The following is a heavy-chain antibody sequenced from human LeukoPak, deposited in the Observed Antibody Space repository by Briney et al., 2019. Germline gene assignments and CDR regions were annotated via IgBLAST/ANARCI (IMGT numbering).Heavy chain of an antibody. J-gene: IGHJ4*02. CDR3: AKDRVARGDQLFDY. CDR1: GFTFSNYA. V-gene: IGHV3-23*01. D-gene: IGHD3-10*01. Sequence: GGSLRLSCAASGFTFSNYAMNWVRQVPGKGLEWVSTISGSGGSTTYADSVKGRFTISRDNSKNMLYLQMNSLRGEDTAVYYRAKDRVARGDQLFDYWGQGTLVTVSS. CDR2: ISGSGGST.